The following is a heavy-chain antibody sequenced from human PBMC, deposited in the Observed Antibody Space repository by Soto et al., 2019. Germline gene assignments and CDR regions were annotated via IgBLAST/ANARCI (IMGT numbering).Heavy chain of an antibody. CDR2: VYYSGTT. CDR1: GGSISSTSYY. V-gene: IGHV4-39*01. CDR3: ASSRRIGDYFDC. D-gene: IGHD2-15*01. Sequence: QLQLQESGPGLVKPSETLSLTCTVSGGSISSTSYYWGWIRQPPGKGLEWIGSVYYSGTTYYNPSLKSRVTMPVDTSKNQFSLKLSSVTAADTAVYYCASSRRIGDYFDCWGQGTLVTVSS. J-gene: IGHJ4*02.